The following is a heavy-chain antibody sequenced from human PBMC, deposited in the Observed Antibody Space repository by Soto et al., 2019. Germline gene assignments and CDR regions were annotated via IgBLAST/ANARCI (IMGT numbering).Heavy chain of an antibody. CDR3: ARVNCSSTSCYTFDP. CDR2: IYYSGST. Sequence: PSETLSLTCTVSGGSISSYYWSWIRQPPGKGLEWIGYIYYSGSTNYNPSLKSRVTISVDTSKNQFSLKLSSVTAADTAVYYCARVNCSSTSCYTFDPWGQGTLVT. D-gene: IGHD2-2*02. J-gene: IGHJ5*02. CDR1: GGSISSYY. V-gene: IGHV4-59*01.